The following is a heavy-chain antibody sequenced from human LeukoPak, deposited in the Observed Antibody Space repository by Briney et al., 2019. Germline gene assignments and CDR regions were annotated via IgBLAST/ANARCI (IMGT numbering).Heavy chain of an antibody. CDR2: ISTYNGNT. Sequence: ASVKVSCKASGYTFTSYAMNWVRQAPGQGLEWMGWISTYNGNTHYGQKLQDRVTMTTDTSTSTAYMELRSLRSDDTAVYYCARGIPPGDAFDIWGQGTMVTVSS. V-gene: IGHV1-18*01. J-gene: IGHJ3*02. CDR3: ARGIPPGDAFDI. D-gene: IGHD2-2*02. CDR1: GYTFTSYA.